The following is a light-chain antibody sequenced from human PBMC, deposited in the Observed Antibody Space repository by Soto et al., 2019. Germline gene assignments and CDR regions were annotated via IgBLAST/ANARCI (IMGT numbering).Light chain of an antibody. CDR3: QQYGSSPLS. Sequence: EVVLTQSPGTLSLSPGERVTLSCRASQSVASSYLAWYQQKPGRAPRLLISGASSRATGIPDRFSGSGSGTDFTLTISRLEPEDFAVYYCQQYGSSPLSFGGGTKVDIK. J-gene: IGKJ4*01. CDR2: GAS. V-gene: IGKV3-20*01. CDR1: QSVASSY.